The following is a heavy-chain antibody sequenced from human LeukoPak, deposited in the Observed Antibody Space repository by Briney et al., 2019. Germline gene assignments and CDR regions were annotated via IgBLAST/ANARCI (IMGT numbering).Heavy chain of an antibody. CDR3: ARAGLTVLPFFHAFDI. CDR1: GGSISSGGYY. V-gene: IGHV4-34*01. D-gene: IGHD3-9*01. Sequence: SETLSLTCAVSGGSISSGGYYWSWIRQPPGKGLEWIGEINHSGSTNYNPSLKSRVTISVDTSKNQFSLKLSSVTAADTAVYYCARAGLTVLPFFHAFDIWGQGTMVTVSS. J-gene: IGHJ3*02. CDR2: INHSGST.